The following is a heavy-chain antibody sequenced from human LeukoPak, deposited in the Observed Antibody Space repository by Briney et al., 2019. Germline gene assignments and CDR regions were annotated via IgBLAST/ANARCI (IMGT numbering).Heavy chain of an antibody. D-gene: IGHD2-2*01. V-gene: IGHV1-2*02. Sequence: ASVKVSCKASGYTFTSYGISWVRQAPGQGLEWMGWINPNSGGTNYVQKFQGRVTMTRDTSISTAYMELSRLRSDDTAVYYCARDHCTSTGCYENYYYGLDVWGQGTTVTVSS. CDR1: GYTFTSYG. CDR2: INPNSGGT. CDR3: ARDHCTSTGCYENYYYGLDV. J-gene: IGHJ6*02.